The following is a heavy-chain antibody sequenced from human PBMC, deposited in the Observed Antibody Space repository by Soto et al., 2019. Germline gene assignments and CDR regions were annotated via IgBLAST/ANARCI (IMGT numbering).Heavy chain of an antibody. Sequence: QVQLQESGPGLVKPSQTLSLTCTVSGGSISSGGYYWSWIRQHPGKGLEWIGYIYYSGSTYYNPPPKSRVTISXXTXKXXCHQKLSSVNAADTAVYYCAAGCTSCYELGNAFDIWGQGTMVTVSS. CDR1: GGSISSGGYY. J-gene: IGHJ3*02. CDR3: AAGCTSCYELGNAFDI. CDR2: IYYSGST. D-gene: IGHD2-2*01. V-gene: IGHV4-31*03.